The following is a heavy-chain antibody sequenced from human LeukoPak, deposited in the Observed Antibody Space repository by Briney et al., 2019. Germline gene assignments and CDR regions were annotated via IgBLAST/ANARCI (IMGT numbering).Heavy chain of an antibody. D-gene: IGHD4-11*01. CDR3: ARLRGVRDKGVVTTMGFDY. V-gene: IGHV5-51*01. CDR2: IYPGDSDI. CDR1: GYRFTSYW. J-gene: IGHJ4*02. Sequence: GESLKISCEGSGYRFTSYWIGWVRQMPGKGLEWMGVIYPGDSDIRYSPSFQGQITISVDKSISTAYLQWSSLKASDTAMYYCARLRGVRDKGVVTTMGFDYWGQGTLVTVSS.